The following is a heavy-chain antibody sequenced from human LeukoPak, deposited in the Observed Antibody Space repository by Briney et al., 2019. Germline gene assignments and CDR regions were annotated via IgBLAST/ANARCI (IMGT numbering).Heavy chain of an antibody. CDR1: GGTFSSYA. CDR2: SSFGGGTT. V-gene: IGHV3-23*01. D-gene: IGHD5/OR15-5a*01. Sequence: SCKASGGTFSSYAISWVRQAPGKGLEWISGSSFGGGTTYYADSVKGRFTISRDNSKNTLSLQMNSLRVEDTAVYYCAKSMSTSRSGLDSWGQGTLVTVSS. CDR3: AKSMSTSRSGLDS. J-gene: IGHJ4*02.